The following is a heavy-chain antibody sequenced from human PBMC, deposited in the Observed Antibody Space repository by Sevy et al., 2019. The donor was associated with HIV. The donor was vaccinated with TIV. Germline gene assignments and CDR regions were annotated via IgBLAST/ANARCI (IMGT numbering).Heavy chain of an antibody. V-gene: IGHV3-23*01. D-gene: IGHD3-16*01. J-gene: IGHJ3*02. CDR3: AKAPEHLRRKNAFDI. Sequence: GGSLRLSCAASGFTFSSYAMSWVRQAPGKGLEWVSAISGSGGSTYYADSVKGRFTISRDNSKNTLYLQMNSLRAEDTAVYYCAKAPEHLRRKNAFDIWGQGTMVTVTS. CDR1: GFTFSSYA. CDR2: ISGSGGST.